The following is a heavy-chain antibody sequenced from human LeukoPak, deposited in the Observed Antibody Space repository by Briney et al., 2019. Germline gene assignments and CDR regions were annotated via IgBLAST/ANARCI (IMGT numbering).Heavy chain of an antibody. J-gene: IGHJ4*02. CDR2: ISHDGSNK. V-gene: IGHV3-30*18. CDR1: GSNFNNYG. CDR3: AKDQFSGDSSGYYIDY. Sequence: QPGRSLRLSCAASGSNFNNYGMHWVRQAPGKGLEWVAVISHDGSNKYYADSVKGRYTISRGNSKNTLYLQMNSLRPEDTAVYYCAKDQFSGDSSGYYIDYWGQGTLVTVSS. D-gene: IGHD3-22*01.